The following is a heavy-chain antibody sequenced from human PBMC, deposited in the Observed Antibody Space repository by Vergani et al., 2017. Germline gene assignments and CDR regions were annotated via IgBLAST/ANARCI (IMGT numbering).Heavy chain of an antibody. D-gene: IGHD2-2*02. CDR1: GFTFSSYW. V-gene: IGHV3-7*03. CDR2: IKQDGSEK. CDR3: ARVVGDIVVVPAAIPDY. Sequence: EVQLVESGGGLVQPGGSLRLSCAASGFTFSSYWMSWVRQAPGKGLEWVANIKQDGSEKYYVDSVKGRFTISRDNAKNSLYLQMNSLRAEDTAVYYCARVVGDIVVVPAAIPDYWGQGTLVTVSS. J-gene: IGHJ4*02.